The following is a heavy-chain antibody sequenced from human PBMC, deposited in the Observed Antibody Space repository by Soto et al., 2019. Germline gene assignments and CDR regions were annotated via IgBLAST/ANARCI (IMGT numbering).Heavy chain of an antibody. Sequence: EVQLVESGGGLVQPGGSLRLSCAASGLSVSNNYMSWVRQAPGKGLEWVSVIYSGGTTFYADSVKGRFIISRDISKNMLYLQMNSVRADDTAVYYCARDYRLMVGVAGFDYWCQGVLVTVSA. CDR1: GLSVSNNY. CDR2: IYSGGTT. CDR3: ARDYRLMVGVAGFDY. D-gene: IGHD2-15*01. V-gene: IGHV3-66*01. J-gene: IGHJ4*02.